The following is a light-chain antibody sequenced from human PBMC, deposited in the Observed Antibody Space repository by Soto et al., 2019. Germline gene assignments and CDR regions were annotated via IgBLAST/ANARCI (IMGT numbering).Light chain of an antibody. V-gene: IGKV3D-20*02. CDR1: QSVSSSY. CDR3: QQRSNWPPIT. CDR2: GAS. J-gene: IGKJ5*01. Sequence: EIVLTQSPGTLSLSPGERATLSCRASQSVSSSYLAWYRQKPGQASRLLIYGASSRATGIPDRFSGSGSGTDFTLTISRLEPEDFAVYYCQQRSNWPPITFGQGTRLEIK.